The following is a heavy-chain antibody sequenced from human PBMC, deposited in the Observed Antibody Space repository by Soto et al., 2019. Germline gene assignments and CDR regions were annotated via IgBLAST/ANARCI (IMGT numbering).Heavy chain of an antibody. CDR2: IKSKTDGGTI. CDR3: STGGKYYGMDV. D-gene: IGHD1-26*01. Sequence: PGGSLRLSCAASGFTCSKAWMSWVRQAPGKGLEWVGRIKSKTDGGTIDYAAPVKGRFTISRDDSKNTLYLQMNSLRTEDTAVYYCSTGGKYYGMDVWGQGTTVTVSS. CDR1: GFTCSKAW. J-gene: IGHJ6*02. V-gene: IGHV3-15*01.